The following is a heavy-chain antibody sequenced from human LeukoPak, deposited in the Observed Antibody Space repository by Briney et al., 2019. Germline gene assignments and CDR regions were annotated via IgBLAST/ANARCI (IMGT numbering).Heavy chain of an antibody. V-gene: IGHV1-18*01. Sequence: ASVKVSCQASGYTFTSYGISWVRQAPGQGLEWMGWISAYNGNTNYAQKLQGRVTMTTDTSTSTAYMELRSLRSDDTAVYYCARGGYSYGYYYWVGGTSKFDYWGQGTLVTVSS. CDR1: GYTFTSYG. D-gene: IGHD5-18*01. CDR3: ARGGYSYGYYYWVGGTSKFDY. J-gene: IGHJ4*02. CDR2: ISAYNGNT.